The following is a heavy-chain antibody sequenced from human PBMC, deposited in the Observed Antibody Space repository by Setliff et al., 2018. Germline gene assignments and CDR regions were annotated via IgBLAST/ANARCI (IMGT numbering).Heavy chain of an antibody. CDR1: GGSISSSYW. D-gene: IGHD6-19*01. Sequence: PSETLSLTCAVSGGSISSSYWWSWVRQSPGKGLEWIGEIYHSGSTNYNPSLRSRVTISVDTSKNQFSLKLSSVTAADTAVYYCARGRAGHSGHWGQGTLVTVSS. CDR2: IYHSGST. J-gene: IGHJ4*02. V-gene: IGHV4-4*02. CDR3: ARGRAGHSGH.